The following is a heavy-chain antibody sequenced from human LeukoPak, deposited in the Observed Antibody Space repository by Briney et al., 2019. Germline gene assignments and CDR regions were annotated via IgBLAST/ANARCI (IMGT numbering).Heavy chain of an antibody. Sequence: ASVKVSCKASGYTFTSYDINWVRQATGQGLEWMGWMNPNSGNTGYAQKFQGRVTMTRNTSISTAYMELSSLRSEDTAVYYCARSPSYCTNGVCGMDVWGQETTVTVSS. CDR3: ARSPSYCTNGVCGMDV. CDR1: GYTFTSYD. CDR2: MNPNSGNT. V-gene: IGHV1-8*01. J-gene: IGHJ6*02. D-gene: IGHD2-8*01.